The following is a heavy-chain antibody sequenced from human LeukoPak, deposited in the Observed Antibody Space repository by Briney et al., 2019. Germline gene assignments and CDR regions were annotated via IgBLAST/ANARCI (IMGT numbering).Heavy chain of an antibody. CDR3: AKDINPGIVGANDY. CDR2: ISWNSGGI. V-gene: IGHV3-9*01. CDR1: GFTFDDYA. D-gene: IGHD1-26*01. J-gene: IGHJ4*02. Sequence: GRSLRLSCAASGFTFDDYAMNWVRQAPGKGLEWVSGISWNSGGIDYADSVKGRFTISRDNAKNSLYLQMNSLRAEDTAFYCCAKDINPGIVGANDYWGQGTLVTVSS.